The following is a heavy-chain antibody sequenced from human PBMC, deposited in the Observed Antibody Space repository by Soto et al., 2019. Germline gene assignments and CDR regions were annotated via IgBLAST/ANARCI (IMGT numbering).Heavy chain of an antibody. Sequence: QVQLVESGGGVVQPGRSLRLSCAASGFTFSSYGMHWVRQAPGKGLEWLAVIWYDGSNKYYADSVKGRFAISRDNSKNTLYLQMNSLRAEDTAVYYCARDHGHVDYWGQGTLVTVSS. V-gene: IGHV3-33*01. CDR3: ARDHGHVDY. CDR2: IWYDGSNK. J-gene: IGHJ4*02. CDR1: GFTFSSYG.